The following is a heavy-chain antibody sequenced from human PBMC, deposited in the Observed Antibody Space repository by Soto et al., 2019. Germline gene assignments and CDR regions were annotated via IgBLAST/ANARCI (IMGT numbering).Heavy chain of an antibody. D-gene: IGHD2-15*01. J-gene: IGHJ3*02. CDR3: ASQAVVVPDAMIIVVVVAVNDAFDI. CDR1: GYTFTYCS. V-gene: IGHV1-45*02. CDR2: ITLYNGNT. Sequence: SVKVSCKASGYTFTYCSLHWLQQAPGQGLERMRWITLYNGNTNYAKKFQGRVTITRDMSLRTAYIELSSLRSEDSAVYYWASQAVVVPDAMIIVVVVAVNDAFDIWGQGTMVTVSS.